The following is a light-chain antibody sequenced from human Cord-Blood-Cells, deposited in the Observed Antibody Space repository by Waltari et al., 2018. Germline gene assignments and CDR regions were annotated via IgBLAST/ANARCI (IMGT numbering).Light chain of an antibody. CDR2: QDS. V-gene: IGLV3-1*01. Sequence: SYELTQPPSVSVSPGQTASITCSGDQLGDKYACWYQQKPGQSPVVVLYQDSKRPSGLPERFSGSNSGNTATLPISGTQAMDEADYYCQAWDSSTAVFGGGTKLTVL. J-gene: IGLJ3*02. CDR1: QLGDKY. CDR3: QAWDSSTAV.